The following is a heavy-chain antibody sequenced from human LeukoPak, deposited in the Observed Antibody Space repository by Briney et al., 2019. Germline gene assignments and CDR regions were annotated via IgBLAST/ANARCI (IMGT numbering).Heavy chain of an antibody. CDR1: GFTFSSYE. J-gene: IGHJ4*02. Sequence: GGSLRLPCAASGFTFSSYEMNWVRQAPGKGLEWVSYISHSVNIIYYADSVKGRFTISRDNAKNSLYLQMNSLRVEDTAVYYCASGSYYDYWGQGTLVTVSS. D-gene: IGHD1-26*01. CDR3: ASGSYYDY. V-gene: IGHV3-48*03. CDR2: ISHSVNII.